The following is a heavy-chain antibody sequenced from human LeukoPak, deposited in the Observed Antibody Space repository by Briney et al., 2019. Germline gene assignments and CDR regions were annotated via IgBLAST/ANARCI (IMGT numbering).Heavy chain of an antibody. CDR2: ISGSGGST. J-gene: IGHJ4*02. CDR1: GFTFSSYA. V-gene: IGHV3-23*01. CDR3: AIRSSRRY. Sequence: GGSLRLPCAASGFTFSSYAMNWVRQAPGKGLEWVSAISGSGGSTYYADSVKGRFTISRDNSKNTLFLQMNSLRAEDTAVYYCAIRSSRRYWGQGTLVTVSS. D-gene: IGHD4-17*01.